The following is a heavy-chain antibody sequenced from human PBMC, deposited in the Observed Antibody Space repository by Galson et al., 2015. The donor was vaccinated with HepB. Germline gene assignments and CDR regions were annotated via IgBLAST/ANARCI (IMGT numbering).Heavy chain of an antibody. CDR2: IKEDGSDK. Sequence: SLRLSCAASGFIFSAYWMTWVRHAPGKGLEWVANIKEDGSDKYYVESVKGRFTISRDNARNSLYLQMNSLRVEDTAVYYCARDSGYISVANFYDYWGQGILVTVSP. CDR3: ARDSGYISVANFYDY. CDR1: GFIFSAYW. J-gene: IGHJ4*02. V-gene: IGHV3-7*03. D-gene: IGHD6-19*01.